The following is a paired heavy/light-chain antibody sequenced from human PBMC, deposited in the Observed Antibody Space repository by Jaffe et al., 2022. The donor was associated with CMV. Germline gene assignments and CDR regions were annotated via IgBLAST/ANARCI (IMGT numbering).Light chain of an antibody. Sequence: AIQMTQSPSSLSASAGDRVIITCRASQGIRNNLGWYQQKPGKAPKLLIYAASSLQSGVPSRFSGGGSGTDFTLTISSLQPEDFAIYYCLQDYNYPRTFGQGTKLEVK. CDR1: QGIRNN. J-gene: IGKJ1*01. CDR3: LQDYNYPRT. CDR2: AAS. V-gene: IGKV1-6*01.
Heavy chain of an antibody. CDR2: IWYDGSNK. J-gene: IGHJ4*02. D-gene: IGHD6-19*01. CDR3: AREIQQWLVN. CDR1: GFTFGTYG. V-gene: IGHV3-33*01. Sequence: QVQLVESGGGVVQPGRSLRLSCAASGFTFGTYGMHWVRQAPGKGLEWVAVIWYDGSNKYYADAVKGRFTISRDTSKNTVYLQMNSLRAEDTAVYFCAREIQQWLVNWGQGTLVTVSS.